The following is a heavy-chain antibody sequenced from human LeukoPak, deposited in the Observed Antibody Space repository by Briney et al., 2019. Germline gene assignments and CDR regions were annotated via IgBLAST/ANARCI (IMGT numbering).Heavy chain of an antibody. J-gene: IGHJ6*02. CDR1: GYTFTSYY. D-gene: IGHD2-2*01. CDR3: ARGCQVVPGVHNVGMTSYYNGMDV. Sequence: ASVKVSCKPSGYTFTSYYMLWVRQAPGQGLKWMGIINPSGGDTRYAQKFQGRVTTTRDPSASTVYMEVVSLRPEDTAVYYCARGCQVVPGVHNVGMTSYYNGMDVWGQGTTVTVS. V-gene: IGHV1-46*01. CDR2: INPSGGDT.